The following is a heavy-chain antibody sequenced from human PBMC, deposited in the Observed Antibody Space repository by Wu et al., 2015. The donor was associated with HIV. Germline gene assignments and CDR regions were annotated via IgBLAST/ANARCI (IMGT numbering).Heavy chain of an antibody. Sequence: QVQLVQSGADVKKPGSSVTVSCKALGGTLRSYAISWVRQAPGQGLEWMGGIIPTFNTANYAQKLQGRVTITTDEFMSTAYMELSSLRSDDTAVYYCARSSWYYDSSGHYSARYYYGMDVWGQGTTVTVSS. CDR1: GGTLRSYA. V-gene: IGHV1-69*05. J-gene: IGHJ6*02. CDR2: IIPTFNTA. CDR3: ARSSWYYDSSGHYSARYYYGMDV. D-gene: IGHD3-22*01.